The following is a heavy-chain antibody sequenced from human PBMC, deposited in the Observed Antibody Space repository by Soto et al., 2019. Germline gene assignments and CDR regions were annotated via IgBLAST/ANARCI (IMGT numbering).Heavy chain of an antibody. CDR2: ITGGSETI. V-gene: IGHV3-48*01. CDR1: GFNFSPYS. D-gene: IGHD3-22*01. CDR3: ARGYYYYDSSGYSGY. Sequence: GGSLRLSCAASGFNFSPYSMNWVRQTPGKRLEWLSYITGGSETISYADSVRGRFTISRDNAKNSLYLQMDSLRAEDTAVYYCARGYYYYDSSGYSGYWGQGTLVTVSS. J-gene: IGHJ4*02.